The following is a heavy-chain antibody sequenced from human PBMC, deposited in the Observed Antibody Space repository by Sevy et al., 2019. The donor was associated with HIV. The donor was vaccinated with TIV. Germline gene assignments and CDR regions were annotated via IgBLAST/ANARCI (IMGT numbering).Heavy chain of an antibody. CDR3: ARATTVVTPAMDV. J-gene: IGHJ6*03. CDR1: GFTFSSYS. D-gene: IGHD4-17*01. CDR2: ISSSSSYI. Sequence: GGYLRLSCAASGFTFSSYSMNWVRQAPGKGLEWVSSISSSSSYIYYADSVKGRFTISRDNAKNSLYLQMNSLRAEDTAVYYCARATTVVTPAMDVWGKGTTVTVSS. V-gene: IGHV3-21*01.